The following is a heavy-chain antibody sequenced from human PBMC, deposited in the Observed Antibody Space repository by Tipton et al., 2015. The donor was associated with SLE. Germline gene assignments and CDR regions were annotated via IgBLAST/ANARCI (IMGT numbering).Heavy chain of an antibody. CDR3: VRPSTLYDSNGSFDS. CDR2: INHSGST. Sequence: TLSLTCAVYGGPFSGYYWSWIRQPPGKGLEWIGDINHSGSTDYNPSLKSRASISVDTSKNRFSLKLTSVTAADTAIYYCVRPSTLYDSNGSFDSWGRGRLVTVSS. J-gene: IGHJ4*02. D-gene: IGHD3-22*01. V-gene: IGHV4-34*01. CDR1: GGPFSGYY.